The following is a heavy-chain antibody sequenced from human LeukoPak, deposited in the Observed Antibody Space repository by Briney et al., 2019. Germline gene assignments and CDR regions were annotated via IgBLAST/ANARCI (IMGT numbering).Heavy chain of an antibody. CDR2: ISWNSGSM. V-gene: IGHV3-9*01. Sequence: GRSLRLSCAASGFTFNNYVMHWVRQAPGKGLEWVSGISWNSGSMGYADSVKGRFTISRDNGKNSLYLQMNSLRAEDTAVYYCARSLRDPGYCSGGSCLGAFDIWGQGTMVTVSS. J-gene: IGHJ3*02. CDR3: ARSLRDPGYCSGGSCLGAFDI. D-gene: IGHD2-15*01. CDR1: GFTFNNYV.